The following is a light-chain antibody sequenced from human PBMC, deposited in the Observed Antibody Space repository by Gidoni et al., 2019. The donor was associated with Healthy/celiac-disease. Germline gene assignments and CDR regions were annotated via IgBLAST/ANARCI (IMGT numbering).Light chain of an antibody. CDR3: MQALPPLVT. V-gene: IGKV2-28*01. J-gene: IGKJ4*01. CDR1: QSLLHSNGYNY. CDR2: LGS. Sequence: DIVMTQSPLSLPVTPGEPASISCRSSQSLLHSNGYNYLDWYLQKPGQSPQLLIYLGSNRASGVPDRFSGSGSGTDFTLKISRVEAEDVGVYYCMQALPPLVTFGGGTKVEIK.